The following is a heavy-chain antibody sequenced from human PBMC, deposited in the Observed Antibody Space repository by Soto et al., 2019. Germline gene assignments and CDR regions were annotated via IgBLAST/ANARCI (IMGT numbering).Heavy chain of an antibody. D-gene: IGHD2-21*01. CDR2: MNPNSGNT. Sequence: ASVKVSCKASGYTFTSYDINWVRQATGQGLEWMGWMNPNSGNTGYAQKFQGRVTMTRNTSISTAYMELSSLRSEDTAVYYCARGPSVVRGRKPYNWFDPWGQGTLVTVSS. CDR1: GYTFTSYD. J-gene: IGHJ5*02. V-gene: IGHV1-8*01. CDR3: ARGPSVVRGRKPYNWFDP.